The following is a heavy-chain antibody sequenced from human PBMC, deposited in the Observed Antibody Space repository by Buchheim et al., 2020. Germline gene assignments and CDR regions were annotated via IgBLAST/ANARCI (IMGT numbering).Heavy chain of an antibody. CDR2: SRNKANSYTT. V-gene: IGHV3-72*01. CDR1: GFTFSDHY. CDR3: ARGAGDYYFDC. D-gene: IGHD2-21*01. J-gene: IGHJ4*02. Sequence: EVQLVESGGGLVQPGGSLRLSCSGSGFTFSDHYMDWVRQPPGKGLEWVGRSRNKANSYTTEYAASVKGRFSVSRDDSKNSLYLQMNSLKTEDTAVYYCARGAGDYYFDCWGQGTL.